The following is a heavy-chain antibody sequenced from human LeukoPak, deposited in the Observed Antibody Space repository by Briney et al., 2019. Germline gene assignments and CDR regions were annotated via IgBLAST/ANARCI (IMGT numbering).Heavy chain of an antibody. V-gene: IGHV4-4*07. J-gene: IGHJ6*03. CDR3: ARLIGTASYRSYYYYYYMDV. D-gene: IGHD2-21*02. CDR1: GGSISSYY. CDR2: IYTSGST. Sequence: SETLSLTCTVSGGSISSYYWSWIRQPAGKGLEWIGRIYTSGSTNYNPSLKSRVTMSVDTSKNQFSLKLSSVTAADTAVYYCARLIGTASYRSYYYYYYMDVWGKGTTVTVSS.